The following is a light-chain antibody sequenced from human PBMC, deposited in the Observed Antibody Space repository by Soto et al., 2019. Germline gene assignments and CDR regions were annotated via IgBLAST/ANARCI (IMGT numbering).Light chain of an antibody. CDR1: QSVSSSY. J-gene: IGKJ5*01. CDR3: QQRSNWPPT. CDR2: DAS. Sequence: EIVLTQSPGTLSLSPGERATLSCRASQSVSSSYLAWYQQKPGQAPRLLIYDASSRATGIPDRFSGSGSGTDFTLTISSLEPEDFAVYYCQQRSNWPPTFGQGTRLEI. V-gene: IGKV3D-20*02.